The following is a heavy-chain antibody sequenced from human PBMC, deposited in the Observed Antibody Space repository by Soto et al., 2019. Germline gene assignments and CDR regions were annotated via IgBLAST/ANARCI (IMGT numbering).Heavy chain of an antibody. V-gene: IGHV3-48*01. CDR1: GCTFSSYS. Sequence: EVQLVESGGGLVQPGGSLRLSCAASGCTFSSYSMNWVRQAPGKGLEWVSYISSSSRTIYYADSVKGRFTISRDNAKNSLYLQMNSLRAEDTAGYYCARDKGRSPLDYWGQGTLVTVSS. D-gene: IGHD2-15*01. CDR3: ARDKGRSPLDY. CDR2: ISSSSRTI. J-gene: IGHJ4*02.